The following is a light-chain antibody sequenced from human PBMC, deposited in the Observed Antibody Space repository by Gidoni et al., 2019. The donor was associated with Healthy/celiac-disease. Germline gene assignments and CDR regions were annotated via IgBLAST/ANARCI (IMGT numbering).Light chain of an antibody. CDR3: QQYNSYSPKX. CDR1: QSISSW. Sequence: DIQMTQSPSTLSASVGDRVTITCRASQSISSWLAWYQQKPGKAPKLLIYKASSLESGVPSRFSGSGSGTEFTLTISSLQPDDFATYYCQQYNSYSPKXXXQGTKVEIK. V-gene: IGKV1-5*03. CDR2: KAS. J-gene: IGKJ1*01.